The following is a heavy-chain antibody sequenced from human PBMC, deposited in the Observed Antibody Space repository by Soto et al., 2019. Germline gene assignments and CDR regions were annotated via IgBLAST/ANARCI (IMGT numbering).Heavy chain of an antibody. V-gene: IGHV3-15*05. CDR1: GLTLSDAW. Sequence: EVQLVESGGGLVKPGGSLRLSCVGSGLTLSDAWMNWVRQIPGKWPEWVGRIKTKSDGAVTDYAALAKGRFTISRDDSENTVYLQMNSLKTEDTAVYYCAREWFGDFVWGQGTLVTVSS. CDR3: AREWFGDFV. D-gene: IGHD3-10*01. CDR2: IKTKSDGAVT. J-gene: IGHJ4*02.